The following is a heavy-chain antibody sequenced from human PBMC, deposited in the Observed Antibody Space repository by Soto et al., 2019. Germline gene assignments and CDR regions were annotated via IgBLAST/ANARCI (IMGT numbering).Heavy chain of an antibody. D-gene: IGHD3-3*01. CDR3: ARETIFGVVTQFYYYCMDV. J-gene: IGHJ6*02. V-gene: IGHV1-18*04. CDR2: ISAYNGNT. CDR1: GYTFTSYG. Sequence: QVQLVQSGAEVKKPGASVKVSCKASGYTFTSYGISWVRQAPGQGLEWMGWISAYNGNTNYAQKLQGRVTMTTDTSTSTAYMELRSLRSDDTAVYYCARETIFGVVTQFYYYCMDVWGQGTTVTVSS.